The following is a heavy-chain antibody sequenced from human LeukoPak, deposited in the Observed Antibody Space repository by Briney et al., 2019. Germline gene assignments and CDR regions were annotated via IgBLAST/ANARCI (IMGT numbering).Heavy chain of an antibody. Sequence: SGPTLVKPTQTLTLTCTFSGFSLSTSGGGVGWIRQPPGKALEWLALIHWNDDKRYSPSLRNRLTITKDTSKNQVVLTVTNMDPVDTATYYCAHSSYYDVLEGIDYWGQGTLVTVSS. CDR3: AHSSYYDVLEGIDY. V-gene: IGHV2-5*01. D-gene: IGHD3-9*01. CDR1: GFSLSTSGGG. J-gene: IGHJ4*02. CDR2: IHWNDDK.